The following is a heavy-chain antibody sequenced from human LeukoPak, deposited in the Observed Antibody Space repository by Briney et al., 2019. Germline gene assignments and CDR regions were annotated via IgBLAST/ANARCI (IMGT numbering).Heavy chain of an antibody. J-gene: IGHJ4*02. CDR3: ARDVRPDY. D-gene: IGHD6-6*01. V-gene: IGHV3-7*04. Sequence: GGPLRLSCAASGFTFSSYWMSWVRQAPGEGLEWVANIKQDGTEKYYMDSVKGRFSISRDNAKNSLYLQMNALRAEDTAVYYCARDVRPDYWSQGTLVTVST. CDR1: GFTFSSYW. CDR2: IKQDGTEK.